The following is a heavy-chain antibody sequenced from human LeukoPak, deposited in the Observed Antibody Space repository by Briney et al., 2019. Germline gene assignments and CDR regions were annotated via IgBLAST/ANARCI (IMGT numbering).Heavy chain of an antibody. V-gene: IGHV4-31*03. CDR3: ARADFSKGGSYYYGMDV. D-gene: IGHD4-11*01. CDR1: GGSISNGGYY. J-gene: IGHJ6*02. Sequence: PSETLSLTCTVSGGSISNGGYYWSWIRQHPGEGLEWIGYSYYSGSTVYNPSLKSRVPISVDTSKNQFPLKLSSVTAADTAVYYCARADFSKGGSYYYGMDVWGQGTTVTVSS. CDR2: SYYSGST.